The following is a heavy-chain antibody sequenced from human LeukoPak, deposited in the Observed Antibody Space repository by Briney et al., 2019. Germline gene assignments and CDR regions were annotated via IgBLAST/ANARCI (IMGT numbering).Heavy chain of an antibody. Sequence: SETLSLTCTVSGGSISSSSYYWGWIRQPAGKGLEWIGRIYTSGSTNYNPSLKSRVTMSVDTSKNQFSLKLSSVTAADTAVYYCARGSVADYDFWSGFGWFDPWGQGTLVTVSS. D-gene: IGHD3-3*01. J-gene: IGHJ5*02. CDR3: ARGSVADYDFWSGFGWFDP. V-gene: IGHV4-61*02. CDR2: IYTSGST. CDR1: GGSISSSSYY.